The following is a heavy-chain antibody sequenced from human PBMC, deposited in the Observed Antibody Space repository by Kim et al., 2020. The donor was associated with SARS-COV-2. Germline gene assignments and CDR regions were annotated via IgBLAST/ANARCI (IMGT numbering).Heavy chain of an antibody. D-gene: IGHD6-19*01. J-gene: IGHJ4*02. CDR3: ARSPYSSGWIDY. V-gene: IGHV1-2*02. Sequence: NYAQKFQGRVTMTRDTSISTAYMELSRLRSDDTAVYYCARSPYSSGWIDYWGQGTLVTVSS.